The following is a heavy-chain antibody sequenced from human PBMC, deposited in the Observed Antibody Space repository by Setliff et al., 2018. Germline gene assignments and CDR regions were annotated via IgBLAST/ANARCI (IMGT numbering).Heavy chain of an antibody. V-gene: IGHV7-4-1*02. D-gene: IGHD5-12*01. CDR3: ARASRYGTIKYRGDYYMDV. J-gene: IGHJ6*03. CDR2: INTNTGNP. CDR1: GYTFTAYA. Sequence: ASVKVSCKASGYTFTAYAIGWMRQAPGQGPEWMGWINTNTGNPSYAQGFTGRFVFSLDTSVSTAYLQISSLKGEDTGVYYCARASRYGTIKYRGDYYMDVWGKGTTVTVSS.